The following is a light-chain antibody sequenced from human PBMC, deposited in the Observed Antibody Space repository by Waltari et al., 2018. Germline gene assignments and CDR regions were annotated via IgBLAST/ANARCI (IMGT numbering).Light chain of an antibody. CDR1: QSLLESDGKTY. CDR2: DVS. V-gene: IGKV2-29*02. CDR3: MQGIHLPLT. J-gene: IGKJ4*01. Sequence: ETVMTQTPVSLSVTPGQPASMSCKSSQSLLESDGKTYLHWYLQKPGQSPPLLIYDVSSRFSGVPDRFSGSGSGTDFTLRISRVEAEDVGVYYCMQGIHLPLTFGGGTKVEMK.